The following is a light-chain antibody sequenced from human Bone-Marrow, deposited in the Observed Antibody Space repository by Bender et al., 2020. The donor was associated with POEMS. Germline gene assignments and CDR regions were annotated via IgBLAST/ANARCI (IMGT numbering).Light chain of an antibody. CDR1: RLGDKY. CDR3: QVWDGSSDHYV. Sequence: SSELTQPPSVSVSPGQTASITCSGDRLGDKYVSWYHQKPGQSPALVIYKNTKRASGIPERFSGANSGNTATLTISRVEAGDEADYFCQVWDGSSDHYVFGTGTKVTVL. CDR2: KNT. V-gene: IGLV3-1*01. J-gene: IGLJ1*01.